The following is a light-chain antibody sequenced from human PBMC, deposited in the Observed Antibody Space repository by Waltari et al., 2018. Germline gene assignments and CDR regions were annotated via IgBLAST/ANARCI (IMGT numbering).Light chain of an antibody. J-gene: IGKJ1*01. V-gene: IGKV3-15*01. CDR1: QSISSN. CDR3: QQYNNWLWT. Sequence: EIVMTQSPATLSLSLGERATLSCRTRQSISSNLAWNQPKPDQAPRLPIFGASTRATGIPTRFSGSGSGTEFTLTISSLQSADFAIYYCQQYNNWLWTFGQGTEVEIK. CDR2: GAS.